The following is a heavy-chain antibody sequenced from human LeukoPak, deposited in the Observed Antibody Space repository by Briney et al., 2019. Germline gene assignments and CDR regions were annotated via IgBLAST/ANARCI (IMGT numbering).Heavy chain of an antibody. J-gene: IGHJ4*02. Sequence: PSETLSLTCIVSGVSTTNGIYYWAWIRQSPGKRLEWIGSVHNVGSTYYNLSLRSRVTMSIDTSKNQFSLRLNSVTAADTAVYYCARHAEYNSGWHFYLDHWGQGILVTVSS. V-gene: IGHV4-39*01. CDR2: VHNVGST. CDR1: GVSTTNGIYY. D-gene: IGHD6-19*01. CDR3: ARHAEYNSGWHFYLDH.